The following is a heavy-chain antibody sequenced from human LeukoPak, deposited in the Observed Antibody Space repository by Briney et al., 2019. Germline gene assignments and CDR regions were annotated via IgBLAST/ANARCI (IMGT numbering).Heavy chain of an antibody. CDR1: GFTVSSYF. CDR3: ARGGSSGNDYSSFDI. J-gene: IGHJ3*02. Sequence: PGGSLRLSCAASGFTVSSYFMSWVRQAPGKGLDWVSVIHSGGSTLYADSVKGRFTISRHNSKNTLYLQVNSLRAEDTAVYFCARGGSSGNDYSSFDIWGQGTMVTVSS. V-gene: IGHV3-53*04. CDR2: IHSGGST. D-gene: IGHD5-12*01.